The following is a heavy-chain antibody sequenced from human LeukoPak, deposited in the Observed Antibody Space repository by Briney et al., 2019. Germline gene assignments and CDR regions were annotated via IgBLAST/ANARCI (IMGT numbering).Heavy chain of an antibody. CDR3: ARPRTLEMATIGNLDY. Sequence: ASVTVSFTASGYTFTIYYMHWVRQAPGQGMEWVGIITPSGCSTSSAHEFQARVTMTRDTSTSTVYMELSSLRSEDTAVYYCARPRTLEMATIGNLDYWGQGTLLTVSS. J-gene: IGHJ4*02. CDR2: ITPSGCST. CDR1: GYTFTIYY. V-gene: IGHV1-46*01. D-gene: IGHD5-24*01.